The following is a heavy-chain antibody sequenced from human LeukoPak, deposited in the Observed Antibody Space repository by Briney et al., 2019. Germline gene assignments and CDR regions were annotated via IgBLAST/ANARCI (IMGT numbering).Heavy chain of an antibody. D-gene: IGHD3-10*01. J-gene: IGHJ6*03. Sequence: GGSLRLSCAASGFTFSSYGMSWVRQAPGKGLEWVSAISGSGGSTYYADSVKGRFTISRDNSKNTLYLQMNSLRAEDTAVYYCAKKRRVWLGELRMSAYMDVWGKGTTVTISS. V-gene: IGHV3-23*01. CDR2: ISGSGGST. CDR3: AKKRRVWLGELRMSAYMDV. CDR1: GFTFSSYG.